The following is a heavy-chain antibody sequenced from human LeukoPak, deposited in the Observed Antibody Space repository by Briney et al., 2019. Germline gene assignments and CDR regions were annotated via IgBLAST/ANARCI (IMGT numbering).Heavy chain of an antibody. J-gene: IGHJ5*02. V-gene: IGHV3-23*01. Sequence: GSLRLSCVASGFTFSSYAMGWVRQAPGKGLEWVASISASGGTTYYLDSVRGRFTISRDNSKNTLYLQMNSLRAEDTAIYSCARGIRGSGNYGWFDPWGQGTLVTVSS. CDR1: GFTFSSYA. CDR2: ISASGGTT. D-gene: IGHD3-10*01. CDR3: ARGIRGSGNYGWFDP.